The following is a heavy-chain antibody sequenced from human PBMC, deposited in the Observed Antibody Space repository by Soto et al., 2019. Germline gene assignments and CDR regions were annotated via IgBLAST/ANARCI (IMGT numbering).Heavy chain of an antibody. Sequence: SETLSLTCTVSGGSMSSSNWWNWVRQSPGKGLEWIGEAHHSGRTNYNPSLKSRVTISVDKSKSHFSLKLSSVTAADTAVYYCAREYSTMTEYYFDYWGQGTLVTVSS. V-gene: IGHV4-4*02. CDR2: AHHSGRT. J-gene: IGHJ4*02. CDR3: AREYSTMTEYYFDY. D-gene: IGHD3-22*01. CDR1: GGSMSSSNW.